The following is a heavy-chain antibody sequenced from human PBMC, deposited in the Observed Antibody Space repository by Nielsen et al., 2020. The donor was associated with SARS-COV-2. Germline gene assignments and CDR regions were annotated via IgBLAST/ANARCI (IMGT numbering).Heavy chain of an antibody. Sequence: ASVKVSCKASGYTFGDDYMHWVRQAPGQGLEWMGIVIPTGGATTYAQRFQDRIIMTSDTATSTVTLGLSSLRSEDTAVYYCARGSNYSPFYFDYWGQGTLVTVSS. V-gene: IGHV1-46*01. CDR2: VIPTGGAT. J-gene: IGHJ4*02. D-gene: IGHD1-1*01. CDR3: ARGSNYSPFYFDY. CDR1: GYTFGDDY.